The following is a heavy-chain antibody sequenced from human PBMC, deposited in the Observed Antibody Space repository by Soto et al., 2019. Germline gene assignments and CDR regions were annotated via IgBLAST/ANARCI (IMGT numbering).Heavy chain of an antibody. CDR2: IYYSGST. V-gene: IGHV4-30-4*01. J-gene: IGHJ4*02. D-gene: IGHD6-19*01. CDR3: ARELGGVYSSGIDY. Sequence: QVQLQESGPGLVKPSQTLSLTCTVSGGSISSGDYYWSWIRQPPGKGLEWIGYIYYSGSTYYNPSIKSRVTISVDTSKNQFSVKLSSVSAADTAVYYCARELGGVYSSGIDYWGQGTLVTVSS. CDR1: GGSISSGDYY.